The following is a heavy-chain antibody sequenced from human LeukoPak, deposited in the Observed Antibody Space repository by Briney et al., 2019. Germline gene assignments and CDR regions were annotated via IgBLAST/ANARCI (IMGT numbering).Heavy chain of an antibody. J-gene: IGHJ3*02. CDR3: ARGGRAYCSSTSCYGAFDI. D-gene: IGHD2-2*01. V-gene: IGHV1-69*06. CDR2: IIPIFGTA. Sequence: ASVKVSCKASGGTFSSYAINWVRQAPGQGLEWMGGIIPIFGTANYAQKFQGRVTITADKSTSTAYMELSSLRSEDTAVYYCARGGRAYCSSTSCYGAFDIWGQGTMVTVSS. CDR1: GGTFSSYA.